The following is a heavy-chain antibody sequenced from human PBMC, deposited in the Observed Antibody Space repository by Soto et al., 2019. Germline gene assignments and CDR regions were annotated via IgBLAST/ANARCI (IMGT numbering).Heavy chain of an antibody. V-gene: IGHV4-59*08. CDR3: ARSYGDYGEDYWYFDL. CDR1: GGSISSYY. Sequence: SETLSLTCTVSGGSISSYYWSWIRQPPGKGLEWIGYIYYSGSTNYNPSLKSRVTISVDTSKNQFSLKLSSVTAADTAVYYCARSYGDYGEDYWYFDLWGRGTPVTVSS. CDR2: IYYSGST. D-gene: IGHD4-17*01. J-gene: IGHJ2*01.